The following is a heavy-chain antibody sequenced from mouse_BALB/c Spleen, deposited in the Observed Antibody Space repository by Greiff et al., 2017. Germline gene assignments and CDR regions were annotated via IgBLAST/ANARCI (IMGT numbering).Heavy chain of an antibody. J-gene: IGHJ3*01. Sequence: EVMLVESGGGLVKPGGSLKLSCAASGFTFSDYYMYWVRQTPEKRLEWVATISDGGSYTYYPDSVKGRFPISRDNAKNNLYLQMSSLKSEDTAMYYCARGYRYDWFAYWGQGTLVTVSA. CDR3: ARGYRYDWFAY. D-gene: IGHD2-14*01. CDR2: ISDGGSYT. V-gene: IGHV5-4*02. CDR1: GFTFSDYY.